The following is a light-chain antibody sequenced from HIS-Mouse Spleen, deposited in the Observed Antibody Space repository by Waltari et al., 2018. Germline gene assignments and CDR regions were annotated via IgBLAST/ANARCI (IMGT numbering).Light chain of an antibody. J-gene: IGLJ2*01. V-gene: IGLV3-10*01. CDR2: EDS. Sequence: SYELTQPPSVSVSPGQTARITCSGDALPKKYAYWYQQKSGQAPLLVIYEDSKRPSGTPGRFSGSSSGTMATLTISGAQVEDEADYYCYSTDSSGNHRVFSGGTKLTVL. CDR1: ALPKKY. CDR3: YSTDSSGNHRV.